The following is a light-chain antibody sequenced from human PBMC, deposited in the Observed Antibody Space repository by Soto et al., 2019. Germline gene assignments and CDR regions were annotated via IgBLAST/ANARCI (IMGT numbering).Light chain of an antibody. CDR1: QSITRY. V-gene: IGKV1-39*01. CDR2: GAS. CDR3: QQSASAPRT. J-gene: IGKJ1*01. Sequence: DVQMTQSPSSLSASVGDRVTITCRASQSITRYLNWYQQKPGKAPRLLIYGASTLQSGVSSRFSGSGSGTDFTLTIGSLQPEDFATYYCQQSASAPRTFGQGTKVEIK.